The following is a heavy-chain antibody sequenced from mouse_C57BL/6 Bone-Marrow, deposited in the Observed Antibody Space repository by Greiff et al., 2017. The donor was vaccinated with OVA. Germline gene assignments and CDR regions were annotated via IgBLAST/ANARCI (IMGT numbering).Heavy chain of an antibody. Sequence: EVKLVESGGGLVKPGGSLKLSCAASGFTFSSYAMSWVRQTPEKRLEWVATISDGGSYTYYPDNVKGRFTISRDNAKNNLYLQMSHLKSEDTAMYYCARSLTGTRFAYWGQGTLVTVSA. J-gene: IGHJ3*01. CDR3: ARSLTGTRFAY. V-gene: IGHV5-4*03. CDR1: GFTFSSYA. D-gene: IGHD4-1*01. CDR2: ISDGGSYT.